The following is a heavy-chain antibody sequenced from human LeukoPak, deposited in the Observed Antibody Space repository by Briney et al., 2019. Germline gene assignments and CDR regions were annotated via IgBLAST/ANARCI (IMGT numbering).Heavy chain of an antibody. D-gene: IGHD2-21*02. J-gene: IGHJ4*02. CDR3: ARGYCSGDCFTLFDY. CDR2: INPNSGGT. CDR1: GYMFTGYY. V-gene: IGHV1-2*02. Sequence: ASVKVSCKASGYMFTGYYMHWVRQAPGQGLEWMGWINPNSGGTNYAQKFRGRVTMTRDTSISTAYMELSSLRSDDTAVYYCARGYCSGDCFTLFDYWGQGTLVTVSS.